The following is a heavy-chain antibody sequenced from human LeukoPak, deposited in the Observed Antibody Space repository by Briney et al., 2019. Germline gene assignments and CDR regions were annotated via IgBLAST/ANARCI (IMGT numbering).Heavy chain of an antibody. CDR2: IIHSGNT. V-gene: IGHV4-4*02. Sequence: PSGTLSLTCAVSGGSISRSNWWTWVRQSPGKGLEWIGDIIHSGNTNYNPSLRSRLTISLDKSRNQFSLKLGSVTAADTAVYYCTGYNIPYTFEFWGQGTLVTVSS. D-gene: IGHD1-14*01. J-gene: IGHJ4*02. CDR1: GGSISRSNW. CDR3: TGYNIPYTFEF.